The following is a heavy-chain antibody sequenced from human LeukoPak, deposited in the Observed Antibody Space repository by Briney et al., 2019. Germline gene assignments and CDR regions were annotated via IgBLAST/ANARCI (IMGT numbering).Heavy chain of an antibody. J-gene: IGHJ6*02. V-gene: IGHV3-7*03. CDR3: ARNNGMDV. Sequence: GGSLRLSCAASGFALSSHCMTWVRQVPRRGPEWVANVNRDGSETYYLDSVKGRFTISKDNAKNSLYLQMNSLRAEDTALYHCARNNGMDVWGQGTTVIVSS. CDR2: VNRDGSET. CDR1: GFALSSHC.